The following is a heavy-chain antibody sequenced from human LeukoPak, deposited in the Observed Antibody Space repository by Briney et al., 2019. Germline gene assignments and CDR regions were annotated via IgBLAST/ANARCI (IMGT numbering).Heavy chain of an antibody. V-gene: IGHV4-4*07. Sequence: SETLSLTCTVSGGSISSYYWSWIRQPAGKGLEWIGRIYTSGSTNYNPSLKSRATMSVDTSKNQFSLKLSSVTAADTAVYYCARDGGDYSYYYYYMDVWGKGTTVTVSS. J-gene: IGHJ6*03. CDR1: GGSISSYY. CDR3: ARDGGDYSYYYYYMDV. CDR2: IYTSGST. D-gene: IGHD4-17*01.